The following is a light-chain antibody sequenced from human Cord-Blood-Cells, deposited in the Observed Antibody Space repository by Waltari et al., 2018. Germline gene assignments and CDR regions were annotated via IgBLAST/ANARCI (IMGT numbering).Light chain of an antibody. Sequence: EIVLTQSPATLSLSPGERATLTCRASPGVSSYLAWYQQKPGQAPRLLINDASNRATGIPARFSGSGSGTGFTLTISSREPEELAVYYCQQRSNWPPTFGQGTKVEIK. V-gene: IGKV3-11*01. J-gene: IGKJ1*01. CDR2: DAS. CDR1: PGVSSY. CDR3: QQRSNWPPT.